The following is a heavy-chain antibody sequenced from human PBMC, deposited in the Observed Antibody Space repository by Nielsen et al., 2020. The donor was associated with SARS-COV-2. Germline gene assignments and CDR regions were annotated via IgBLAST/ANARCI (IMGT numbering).Heavy chain of an antibody. Sequence: SETLSLTCAVYGGSFSGYYWSWIRQPPGKGLEWIGEINHSGSTNYNPSLKSRVTISVDTSKNQFSLKLSSVTAADTAVYYCARDRPHAAFLDVWGQGTTVTVSS. CDR2: INHSGST. CDR3: ARDRPHAAFLDV. CDR1: GGSFSGYY. V-gene: IGHV4-34*01. J-gene: IGHJ6*02. D-gene: IGHD6-6*01.